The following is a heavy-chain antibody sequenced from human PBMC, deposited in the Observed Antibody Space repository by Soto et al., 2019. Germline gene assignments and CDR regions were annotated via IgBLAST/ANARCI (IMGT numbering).Heavy chain of an antibody. CDR3: ARDRRARYSNYYYYYGMDV. CDR2: ISYDGSNK. V-gene: IGHV3-30*03. CDR1: GFTFSDNY. Sequence: GGSLRLSCAGSGFTFSDNYMAWIRQAPGKGLEWVAVISYDGSNKYYADSVKGRFTISRDNSKNTLYLQMNSLRAEDTAVYYCARDRRARYSNYYYYYGMDVWGQGTTVTVSS. J-gene: IGHJ6*02. D-gene: IGHD4-4*01.